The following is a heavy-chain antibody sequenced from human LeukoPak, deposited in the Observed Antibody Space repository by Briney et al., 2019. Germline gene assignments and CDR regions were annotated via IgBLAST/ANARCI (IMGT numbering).Heavy chain of an antibody. J-gene: IGHJ3*02. V-gene: IGHV3-23*01. CDR1: GFTFSSYA. Sequence: GGSLRLSCAASGFTFSSYAMSWVRQAPGKGLEWVSAISGSGGSTYYADSVKGRFIISRDNSKNTLYLQMNSLRAEDTAVYYCAKGWDSSGWYSDDAFDIWGQGTMVTVSS. CDR2: ISGSGGST. D-gene: IGHD6-19*01. CDR3: AKGWDSSGWYSDDAFDI.